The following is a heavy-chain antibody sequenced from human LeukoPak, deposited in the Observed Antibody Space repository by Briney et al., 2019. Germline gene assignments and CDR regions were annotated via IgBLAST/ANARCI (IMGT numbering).Heavy chain of an antibody. J-gene: IGHJ5*02. V-gene: IGHV4-39*01. Sequence: SETLSLTCTVSGGSISSSSYYWGWIRQPPGKGLEWIGSIYYSGNTYYNPSLKSRVTISVDTSKNQFSLKLNSVAAADTAVYYCARGGNYFRFDPWGQGTLVTVSS. CDR2: IYYSGNT. D-gene: IGHD1-26*01. CDR3: ARGGNYFRFDP. CDR1: GGSISSSSYY.